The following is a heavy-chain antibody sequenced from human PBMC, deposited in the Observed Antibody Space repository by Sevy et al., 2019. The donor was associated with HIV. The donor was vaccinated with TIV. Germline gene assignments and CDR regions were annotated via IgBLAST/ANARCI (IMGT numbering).Heavy chain of an antibody. CDR2: IKARADGGTT. CDR1: GFTFSYAW. J-gene: IGHJ6*02. Sequence: GESLKISCAASGFTFSYAWMSWVRQAPGKGLEWVGRIKARADGGTTDYGAPVKGRFTISRHDSKNTLYLQMNSLKAEDTAVYYCSTDPIIVLLVTDGMDVWGQGTTVTVSS. CDR3: STDPIIVLLVTDGMDV. V-gene: IGHV3-15*01. D-gene: IGHD2-8*01.